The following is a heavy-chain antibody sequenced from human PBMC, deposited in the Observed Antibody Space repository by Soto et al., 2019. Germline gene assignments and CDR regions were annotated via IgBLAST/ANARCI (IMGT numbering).Heavy chain of an antibody. J-gene: IGHJ4*02. D-gene: IGHD3-10*01. CDR1: GFTVSSNY. CDR2: IYSGGST. CDR3: GRQYRGDYFDY. Sequence: GGSLRLSCAASGFTVSSNYMSWVRQAPGKGLEWVSVIYSGGSTYYADSVKGRFTISRDNSKNTLYLQMNSLRAEDTAVYYCGRQYRGDYFDYWGQGTLVTVSS. V-gene: IGHV3-53*01.